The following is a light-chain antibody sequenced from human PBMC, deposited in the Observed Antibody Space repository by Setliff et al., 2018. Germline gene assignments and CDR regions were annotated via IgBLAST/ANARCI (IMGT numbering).Light chain of an antibody. CDR2: GNN. CDR1: SSDIGAGYS. Sequence: QSALPQPPSVSGAPGQRVTISCTGTSSDIGAGYSVHWYQQLPGAAPKLLIYGNNNRPSGVPDRFSGSKSGTSASLAITGLQAEDEADYYCQSYGGSVSGYVFGSGTKV. V-gene: IGLV1-40*01. J-gene: IGLJ1*01. CDR3: QSYGGSVSGYV.